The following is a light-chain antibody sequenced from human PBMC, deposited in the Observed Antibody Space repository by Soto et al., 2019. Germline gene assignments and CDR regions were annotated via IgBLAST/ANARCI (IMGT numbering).Light chain of an antibody. CDR3: LSYTSSDTYA. V-gene: IGLV2-14*03. Sequence: SVLTQPASVYGSPGQSITISCTGTSSDVGAYNYVSWYQQYPGKAPKLIIFDVSNRPSGVSNRLSGSKSGNTASLTISGLQAEDEADYYCLSYTSSDTYAFGPGTKVTVL. J-gene: IGLJ1*01. CDR2: DVS. CDR1: SSDVGAYNY.